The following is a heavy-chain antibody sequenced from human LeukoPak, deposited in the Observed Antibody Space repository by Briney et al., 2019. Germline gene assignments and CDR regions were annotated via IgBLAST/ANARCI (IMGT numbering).Heavy chain of an antibody. V-gene: IGHV4-34*01. CDR1: NGSFTEYF. CDR2: VYHSGST. J-gene: IGHJ5*02. D-gene: IGHD3-3*01. Sequence: PSETLSLTCVVNNGSFTEYFWSWIRQPPGKGLEWIGEVYHSGSTNYNPSLKSRLSISADMSKKQFSLKLNSATAADTAVYYCAREKFLGRLTRILDTWGQGTLVTVSS. CDR3: AREKFLGRLTRILDT.